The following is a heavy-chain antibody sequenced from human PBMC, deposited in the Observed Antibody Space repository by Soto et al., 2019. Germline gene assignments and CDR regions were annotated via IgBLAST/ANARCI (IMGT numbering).Heavy chain of an antibody. Sequence: QLQLQEWGPGQVKPSETLSLTCTVSGGSISSSSYYWGWIRQPPGKGLEWIGTIYYSGSTSYNPSLKSRVTISVDTSKNHFSLKLNSVTAADTAVYYCARHRAWGGNYQDFDYWGQGTLVTVSS. CDR1: GGSISSSSYY. CDR3: ARHRAWGGNYQDFDY. CDR2: IYYSGST. J-gene: IGHJ4*02. V-gene: IGHV4-39*01. D-gene: IGHD3-16*02.